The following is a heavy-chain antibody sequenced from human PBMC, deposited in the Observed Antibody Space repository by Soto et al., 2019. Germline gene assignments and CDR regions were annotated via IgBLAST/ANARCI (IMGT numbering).Heavy chain of an antibody. CDR1: GYTFASYW. CDR2: IYPGDSDT. J-gene: IGHJ4*02. V-gene: IGHV5-51*01. CDR3: ASQDGDANYYFDL. D-gene: IGHD3-10*01. Sequence: PGQSVKISCMGSGYTFASYWIGWVRQMPGKGLEWMGIIYPGDSDTRYSPSFQGQVTISADKSINTAYLQWSSLKASDTAIYYCASQDGDANYYFDLWGKGTLVIASS.